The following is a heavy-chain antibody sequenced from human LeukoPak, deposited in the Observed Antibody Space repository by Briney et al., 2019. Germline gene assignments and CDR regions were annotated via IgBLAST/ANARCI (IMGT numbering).Heavy chain of an antibody. Sequence: GALRLSCAASGFTFSNYALHWVRQAPGKGLEWVAVISYDGSNKYYADSVKGRFTISRDNSKNTLYLQMNSLRAEDTAVYYCASGGYWGQGTLVTVSS. J-gene: IGHJ4*02. V-gene: IGHV3-30-3*01. CDR3: ASGGY. CDR2: ISYDGSNK. CDR1: GFTFSNYA.